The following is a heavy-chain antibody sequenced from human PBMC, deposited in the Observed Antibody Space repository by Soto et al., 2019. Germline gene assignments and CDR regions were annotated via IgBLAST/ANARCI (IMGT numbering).Heavy chain of an antibody. CDR2: IIPIFGTA. J-gene: IGHJ5*02. D-gene: IGHD3-10*01. V-gene: IGHV1-69*13. CDR1: GGTFSSYA. Sequence: SVKVSCKASGGTFSSYAISWVRPAPGQGLEWMGGIIPIFGTANYAQKFQGRVTITADESTSTAYMELSSLRSEDTAVYYCARVTVRGVRFNWFDPWGQGTLVTVSS. CDR3: ARVTVRGVRFNWFDP.